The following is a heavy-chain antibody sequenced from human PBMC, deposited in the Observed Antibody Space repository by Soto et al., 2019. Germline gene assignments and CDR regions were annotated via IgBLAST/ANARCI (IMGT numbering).Heavy chain of an antibody. CDR3: AKEDGGWSDY. J-gene: IGHJ4*02. Sequence: GGSLRLSCAASGFTFSSYSMNWVRQAPGEGLEWVSSISSAGTYVHYADSVKGQFTISRDNAKNSLYLEMNSLRAEDTAVYYCAKEDGGWSDYWGQGTLVTVSS. D-gene: IGHD2-15*01. CDR1: GFTFSSYS. CDR2: ISSAGTYV. V-gene: IGHV3-21*01.